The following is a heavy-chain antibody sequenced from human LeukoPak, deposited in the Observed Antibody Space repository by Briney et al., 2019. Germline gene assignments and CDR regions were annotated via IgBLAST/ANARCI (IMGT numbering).Heavy chain of an antibody. D-gene: IGHD3-22*01. CDR3: AREICGYRYGMDV. J-gene: IGHJ6*02. CDR2: ISSSSSYI. V-gene: IGHV3-21*01. CDR1: GFTFSSYS. Sequence: GGSLRLSCAASGFTFSSYSMNWVRQAPGKGLEWVSSISSSSSYIYYADSVKGRFTISRDNAKNSLYLQMNSLRAEDTAVYYCAREICGYRYGMDVWGQGTTVTVSS.